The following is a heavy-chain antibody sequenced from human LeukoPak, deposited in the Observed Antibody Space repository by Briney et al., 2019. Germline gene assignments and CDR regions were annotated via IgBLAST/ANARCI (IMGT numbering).Heavy chain of an antibody. V-gene: IGHV3-21*01. Sequence: GGSLRLTCAASGFSFSTYAMNWVRQAPGKGLEWVSSISSSSSYIYYADSVKGRFTISRDNAKNSLYLQMNSLRAEDTAVYYCARGGYSRPSGPDHYGMDVWGQGTTVTVSS. CDR2: ISSSSSYI. CDR3: ARGGYSRPSGPDHYGMDV. CDR1: GFSFSTYA. J-gene: IGHJ6*02. D-gene: IGHD6-13*01.